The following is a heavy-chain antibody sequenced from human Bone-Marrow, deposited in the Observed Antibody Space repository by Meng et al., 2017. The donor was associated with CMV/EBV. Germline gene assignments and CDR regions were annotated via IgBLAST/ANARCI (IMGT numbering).Heavy chain of an antibody. CDR2: ISSSSSTI. V-gene: IGHV3-48*01. D-gene: IGHD6-6*01. J-gene: IGHJ5*02. Sequence: GESLKISCAASGFTFSSYSMNWVRQAPGKGLEWVSYISSSSSTIYYADSVKGRFTISRDNSKNTLYLQMNSLRAEDTAVYYCARVGIAARLGWFDPWGQGTRVTVSS. CDR1: GFTFSSYS. CDR3: ARVGIAARLGWFDP.